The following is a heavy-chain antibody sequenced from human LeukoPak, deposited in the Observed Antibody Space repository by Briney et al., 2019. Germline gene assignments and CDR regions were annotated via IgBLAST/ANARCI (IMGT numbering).Heavy chain of an antibody. CDR3: ARARTVGYSSSWFYYYYMDV. D-gene: IGHD6-13*01. CDR2: IYYSGST. Sequence: SETLSLTCTVSGGSISSYYWSWIRQPPGKELEWIGYIYYSGSTNYNPSLKSRITISVDTSKNQFSLKLSSVTAADTAVYYCARARTVGYSSSWFYYYYMDVWGKGTTVTVSS. J-gene: IGHJ6*03. CDR1: GGSISSYY. V-gene: IGHV4-59*01.